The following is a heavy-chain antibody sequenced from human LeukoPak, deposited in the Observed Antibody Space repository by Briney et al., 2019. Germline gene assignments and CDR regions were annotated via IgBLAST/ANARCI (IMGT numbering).Heavy chain of an antibody. V-gene: IGHV4-61*01. CDR1: GYSISSGYY. Sequence: SETLSLTCTVSGYSISSGYYWGWIRQPPGKGLEWIGYIYYSGSTNYNPSLRSRVTISVDTSKNQFSLKLSSVTAADTAVYYCAREGSGWFDYWGQGTLVTVSS. J-gene: IGHJ4*02. CDR3: AREGSGWFDY. D-gene: IGHD6-19*01. CDR2: IYYSGST.